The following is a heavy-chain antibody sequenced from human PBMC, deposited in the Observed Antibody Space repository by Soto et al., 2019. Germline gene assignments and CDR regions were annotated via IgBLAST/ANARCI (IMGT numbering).Heavy chain of an antibody. CDR1: GFTFSSYG. V-gene: IGHV3-30*18. Sequence: QVQLVESGGGVVQPGRSLRLSCAASGFTFSSYGMHWVRQAPGKGLEWVAVISYDGSIKYYADSVKGRFTISRDNPKNTLYLQMNSLRAEDTAVYYCAKSSSYDSSGYGDYWGQGTLVTVSS. CDR2: ISYDGSIK. D-gene: IGHD3-22*01. J-gene: IGHJ4*02. CDR3: AKSSSYDSSGYGDY.